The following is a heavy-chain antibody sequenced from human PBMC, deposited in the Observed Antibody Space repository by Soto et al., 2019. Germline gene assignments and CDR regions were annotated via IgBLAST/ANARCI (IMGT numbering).Heavy chain of an antibody. CDR3: ARGWFGEFVDYFDF. J-gene: IGHJ4*02. CDR2: ISAYNGNT. V-gene: IGHV1-18*01. Sequence: QVQLVQSGAEVKKPGATGKVSCEASGYTFTSYAISWVRQAPGQGLEWMGWISAYNGNTNYAQKLQGRVTMTTDTSTSTAYMELRSLRSDDTAVYYCARGWFGEFVDYFDFWGQGTLVTVSS. D-gene: IGHD3-10*01. CDR1: GYTFTSYA.